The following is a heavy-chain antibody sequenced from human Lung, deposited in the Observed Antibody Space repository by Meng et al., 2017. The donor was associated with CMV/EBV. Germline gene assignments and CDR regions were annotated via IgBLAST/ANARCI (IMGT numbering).Heavy chain of an antibody. D-gene: IGHD2-15*01. Sequence: TFNSYTITWVRQAPGQGPEWMGRIVPALGVTTYAQQFQDRVNIIADKSTSTSYMELRSLRSDDTAIYYCAGRREVVVAAYFSYYFDHWGRGALVTVSS. CDR1: TFNSYT. V-gene: IGHV1-69*02. J-gene: IGHJ4*02. CDR2: IVPALGVT. CDR3: AGRREVVVAAYFSYYFDH.